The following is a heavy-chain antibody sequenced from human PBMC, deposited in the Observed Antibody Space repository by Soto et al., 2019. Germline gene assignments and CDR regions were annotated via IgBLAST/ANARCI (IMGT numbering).Heavy chain of an antibody. V-gene: IGHV3-23*01. J-gene: IGHJ4*01. CDR3: AKEKPGTTSFDD. CDR1: AFTISRYA. CDR2: ISDRGDTT. Sequence: EVQLLESGGGLVQPGGSLRLSCAASAFTISRYAMSWVRQAPGKGLEWVSAISDRGDTTHYADSVKGRFTISRDTSKSTLYLQMNTLRAEDTAVYCCAKEKPGTTSFDDWGHGTLVIVSS. D-gene: IGHD1-7*01.